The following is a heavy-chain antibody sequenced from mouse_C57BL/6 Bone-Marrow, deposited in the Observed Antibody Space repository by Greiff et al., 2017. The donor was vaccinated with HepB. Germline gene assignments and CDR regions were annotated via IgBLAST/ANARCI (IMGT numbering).Heavy chain of an antibody. CDR3: ARSGCLYYFDY. Sequence: EVQRVESGGDLVKPGGSLKLSCAASGFTFSSYGMSWVRQTPDKRLEWVATISSGGSYTYYPDSVKGRFTISRDNAKNTLYLQMSSLKSEDTAMYYCARSGCLYYFDYWGQGTTLTVSS. CDR2: ISSGGSYT. V-gene: IGHV5-6*01. CDR1: GFTFSSYG. D-gene: IGHD4-1*01. J-gene: IGHJ2*01.